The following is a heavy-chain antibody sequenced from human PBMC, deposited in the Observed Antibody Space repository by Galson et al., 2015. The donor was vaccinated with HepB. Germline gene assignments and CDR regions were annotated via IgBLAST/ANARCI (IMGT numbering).Heavy chain of an antibody. CDR3: ARGGVGWEAYYYYYMDV. V-gene: IGHV4-61*02. CDR1: GGSISSGSYY. Sequence: TLSLTCTVSGGSISSGSYYWSWIRQPAGKGLEWIGRIYTSGSTNYNPSLKSRVTMSVDTSKNQFSLKLSSVTAADTAVYYCARGGVGWEAYYYYYMDVWGKGTTVTVSS. J-gene: IGHJ6*03. CDR2: IYTSGST. D-gene: IGHD1-26*01.